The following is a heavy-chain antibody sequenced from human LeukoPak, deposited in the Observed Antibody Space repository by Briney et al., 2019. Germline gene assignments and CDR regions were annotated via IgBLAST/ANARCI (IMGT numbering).Heavy chain of an antibody. V-gene: IGHV3-23*01. CDR1: GFTFSDYY. CDR3: ASPITMVRGVFDY. Sequence: GGSLRLSCAASGFTFSDYYMSWVRQAPGKGLEWVSAISGSGGSTYYADSVKGRFTISRDNSKNTLYLQMNSLRAEDTAVYYCASPITMVRGVFDYWGQGTLVTVSS. CDR2: ISGSGGST. D-gene: IGHD3-10*01. J-gene: IGHJ4*02.